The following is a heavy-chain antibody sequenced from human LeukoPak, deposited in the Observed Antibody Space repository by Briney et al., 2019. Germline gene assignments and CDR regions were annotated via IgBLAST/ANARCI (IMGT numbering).Heavy chain of an antibody. J-gene: IGHJ3*02. CDR3: ARGYYYDSSGYYFDAFDI. Sequence: SQTLSLTCTVSGGSIRSGGNYWSWIRQHPGKGLEWIGYVYYGGSTYYNPSLKSRVTISVDTSKNQFSLKLKSVTAADTAVYYCARGYYYDSSGYYFDAFDIWGQGTMVTVSS. V-gene: IGHV4-31*03. D-gene: IGHD3-22*01. CDR2: VYYGGST. CDR1: GGSIRSGGNY.